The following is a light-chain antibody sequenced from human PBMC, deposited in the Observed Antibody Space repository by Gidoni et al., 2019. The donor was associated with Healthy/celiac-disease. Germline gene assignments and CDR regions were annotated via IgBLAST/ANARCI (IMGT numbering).Light chain of an antibody. CDR1: KLGDKY. J-gene: IGLJ2*01. Sequence: SYDLPQPPSVSMSPGQTASITCSGDKLGDKYACWYQQKPGQSPVLVIYQDSKRPSGIPERFSGSNSGNTATLTISGTQAMDEADYYCQAWDSSTVVFGGGTKLTVL. V-gene: IGLV3-1*01. CDR3: QAWDSSTVV. CDR2: QDS.